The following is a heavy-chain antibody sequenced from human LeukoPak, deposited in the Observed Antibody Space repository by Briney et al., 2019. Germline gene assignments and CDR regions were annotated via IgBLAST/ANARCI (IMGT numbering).Heavy chain of an antibody. V-gene: IGHV1-2*06. CDR2: INPNSGGT. CDR1: GYTFTGYY. J-gene: IGHJ3*02. D-gene: IGHD1-26*01. CDR3: AREIFSGSYSPDAFDI. Sequence: GASVKVSCKASGYTFTGYYMHWVRQAPGQGLEWMGRINPNSGGTNYAQKFQGRVTMTRDTSISAAYMELSRLRSEDTAVYYCAREIFSGSYSPDAFDIWGQGTMVTVSS.